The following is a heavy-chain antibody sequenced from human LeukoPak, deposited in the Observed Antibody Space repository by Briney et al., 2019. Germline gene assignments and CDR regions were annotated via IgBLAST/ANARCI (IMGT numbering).Heavy chain of an antibody. V-gene: IGHV3-7*01. CDR1: GFTFSTYW. D-gene: IGHD3-10*01. CDR2: IKEDGSEK. J-gene: IGHJ4*02. CDR3: AKDVYSLWFGESSYPDY. Sequence: GGSLRLSCAASGFTFSTYWMSWVRQAPGKGLEWVANIKEDGSEKYYGDSVKGRFTISRDNAKNSLYLEMNSLRAEDTAVYYCAKDVYSLWFGESSYPDYWGQGTLVTVSS.